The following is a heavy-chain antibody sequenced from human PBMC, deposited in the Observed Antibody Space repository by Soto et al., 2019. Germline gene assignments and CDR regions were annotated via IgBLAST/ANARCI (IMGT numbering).Heavy chain of an antibody. J-gene: IGHJ4*02. Sequence: SETLSLTCTVSGGSISSYYWSWIRQTPGKGLEWIGYINYSGSTYYNPSLKSRVTISVDTSNSQFSLELSSVTAADTAVYYCARSFGVVAAGPFDYWGQGTLVTVSS. V-gene: IGHV4-59*12. CDR3: ARSFGVVAAGPFDY. D-gene: IGHD1-26*01. CDR2: INYSGST. CDR1: GGSISSYY.